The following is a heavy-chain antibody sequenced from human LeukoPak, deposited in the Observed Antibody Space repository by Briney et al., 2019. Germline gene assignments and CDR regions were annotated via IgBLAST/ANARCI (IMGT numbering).Heavy chain of an antibody. J-gene: IGHJ4*02. CDR2: ISSSGSTL. V-gene: IGHV3-11*01. CDR1: GFTFSDYY. D-gene: IGHD6-19*01. CDR3: ARVYVDTETDGWEQWLVPPDY. Sequence: GGSLTLFCAASGFTFSDYYMSWLRQAPGKGLEWVSYISSSGSTLYYADSVRGRFTISKDNAKNSLYLQMNSLRAEDTAVYYCARVYVDTETDGWEQWLVPPDYWGQGTLVTVSS.